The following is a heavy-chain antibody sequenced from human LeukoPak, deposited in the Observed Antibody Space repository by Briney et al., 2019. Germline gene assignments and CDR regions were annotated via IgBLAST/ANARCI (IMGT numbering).Heavy chain of an antibody. CDR1: GFTHDDYA. D-gene: IGHD3-9*01. Sequence: PGGSLRLSCAASGFTHDDYAMHWVRQAPGKGLEWVSGISWNSGSIIYADSVKGRFTISRDNAKNSLYLQMNSLSVEDTALYYCAKDNNVGFRYFDWSLDVWGKGTTVTISS. V-gene: IGHV3-9*01. CDR3: AKDNNVGFRYFDWSLDV. CDR2: ISWNSGSI. J-gene: IGHJ6*04.